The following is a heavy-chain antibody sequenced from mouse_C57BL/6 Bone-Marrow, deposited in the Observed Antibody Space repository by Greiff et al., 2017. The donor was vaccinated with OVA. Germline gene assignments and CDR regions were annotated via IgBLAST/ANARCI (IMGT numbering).Heavy chain of an antibody. CDR3: ARALYITTCFDY. D-gene: IGHD2-4*01. V-gene: IGHV5-16*01. Sequence: EVKLVESEGGLVQPGSSMKLSCTASGFTFSDYYMAWVRQVPEKGLEWVANINYDGSSTYYLDSLKSRFIFSRDNAKNILYLQMSSLKSEDTATYYCARALYITTCFDYWGQGTTLTVSS. CDR1: GFTFSDYY. J-gene: IGHJ2*01. CDR2: INYDGSST.